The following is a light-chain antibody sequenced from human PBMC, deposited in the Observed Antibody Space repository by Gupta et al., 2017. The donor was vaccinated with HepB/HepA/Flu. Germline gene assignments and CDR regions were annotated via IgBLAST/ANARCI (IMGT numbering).Light chain of an antibody. CDR3: QQAYSLPRT. Sequence: DIQMTQSPSSLSASVGDRVTITCRASQSIRTYLNWYQQKPGQAPKLLIYGTSTLQSGVPSRFSGSGSETDFTLTISTLQPDDFATYSCQQAYSLPRTFAQGTKVEIK. CDR1: QSIRTY. CDR2: GTS. V-gene: IGKV1-39*01. J-gene: IGKJ1*01.